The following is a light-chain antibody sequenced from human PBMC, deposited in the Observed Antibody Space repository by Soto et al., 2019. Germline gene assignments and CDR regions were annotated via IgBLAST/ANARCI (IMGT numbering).Light chain of an antibody. CDR3: QKYNSAFFT. J-gene: IGKJ3*01. Sequence: IQMTQSPSSLSASVGDRVTITCRASQDIDNYLAWYQQKPGKVPKLLIYAASTLQSGVPSRFSGSGSGTYFTLTISSLQPEDVATYYCQKYNSAFFTVGPGTKVDMK. CDR2: AAS. V-gene: IGKV1-27*01. CDR1: QDIDNY.